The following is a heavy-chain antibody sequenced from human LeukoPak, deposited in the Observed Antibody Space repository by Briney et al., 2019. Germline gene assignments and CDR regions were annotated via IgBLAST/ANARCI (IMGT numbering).Heavy chain of an antibody. CDR3: ARYSEVYYYVDV. Sequence: GGSLRLSCAASGFTFSGSALHWVRQASGKGLEWIAYIGPSGSNMYYADSVKGRFTISRDDAERSVYLQMDNVRVEDTAVYFCARYSEVYYYVDVWGTGTTVTVSS. V-gene: IGHV3-48*04. D-gene: IGHD2-21*01. J-gene: IGHJ6*03. CDR2: IGPSGSNM. CDR1: GFTFSGSA.